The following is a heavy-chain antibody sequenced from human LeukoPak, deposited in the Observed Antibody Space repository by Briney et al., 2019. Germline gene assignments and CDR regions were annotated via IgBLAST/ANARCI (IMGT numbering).Heavy chain of an antibody. CDR3: TSTYWLNAFDI. J-gene: IGHJ3*02. D-gene: IGHD5-12*01. CDR2: IRSKTDDETT. CDR1: GFTFSSAW. V-gene: IGHV3-15*01. Sequence: GGSLRLSCAASGFTFSSAWMSWVRQAPGKGPEWVGRIRSKTDDETTEYAASVKGRFIVSRDDGKNTLYLQMNSPKTEDTAVYYCTSTYWLNAFDIWGQGTMVTVSS.